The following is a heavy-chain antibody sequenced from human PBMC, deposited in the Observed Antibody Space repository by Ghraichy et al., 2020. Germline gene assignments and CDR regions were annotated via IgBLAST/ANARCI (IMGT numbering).Heavy chain of an antibody. Sequence: SETLSLTCAVYGGSFSGYYWSWIRQPPGKGLEWIGEINHSGSTNYNPSLKSRVTISVDTSKNQFSLKLSSVTAADTAVYYCARGRGITMVRGVILGWFDPWGQGTLVTVSS. CDR1: GGSFSGYY. V-gene: IGHV4-34*01. J-gene: IGHJ5*02. CDR2: INHSGST. D-gene: IGHD3-10*01. CDR3: ARGRGITMVRGVILGWFDP.